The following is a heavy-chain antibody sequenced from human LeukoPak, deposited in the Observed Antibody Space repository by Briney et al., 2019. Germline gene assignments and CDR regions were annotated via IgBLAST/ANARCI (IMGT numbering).Heavy chain of an antibody. D-gene: IGHD3-22*01. CDR3: ARADSLGYYFGSSDSPIDAFDI. J-gene: IGHJ3*02. CDR2: IYTSGST. Sequence: PSETLSLTCTVSGGSISSYYWSWIRQPAGKGLAWIGRIYTSGSTNYNPSLQSRVTMSVDTSKNQFSLKLSSVTAADTAVYSCARADSLGYYFGSSDSPIDAFDIWGQGTVVTVSS. V-gene: IGHV4-4*07. CDR1: GGSISSYY.